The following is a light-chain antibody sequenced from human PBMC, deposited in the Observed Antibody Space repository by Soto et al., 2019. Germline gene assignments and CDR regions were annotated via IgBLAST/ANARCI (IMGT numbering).Light chain of an antibody. CDR1: SSDVGAYNY. CDR3: TSYAGSSTWV. J-gene: IGLJ3*02. CDR2: EVT. V-gene: IGLV2-14*01. Sequence: QPALTQPASVSGSPGQSITISCTGTSSDVGAYNYVSWYQHHPGKAPRLMIYEVTNRPSGVSNRFSGSKSGNTASLTISGLQAEDEADYYCTSYAGSSTWVFGGGTKLTVL.